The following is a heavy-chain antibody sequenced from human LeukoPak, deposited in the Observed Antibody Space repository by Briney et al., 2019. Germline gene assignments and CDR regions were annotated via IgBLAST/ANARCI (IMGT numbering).Heavy chain of an antibody. CDR3: ARILIAAAGKGWFDP. J-gene: IGHJ5*02. Sequence: SETLSLTCAVSGGSFSGYYWSWIRQPPGKGLEWIGSIYYSGSTYYNPSLKSRVTISVDTSKNQFSLKQSSVTAADTAVYYCARILIAAAGKGWFDPWGQGTLVAVSS. CDR1: GGSFSGYY. CDR2: IYYSGST. D-gene: IGHD6-13*01. V-gene: IGHV4-34*01.